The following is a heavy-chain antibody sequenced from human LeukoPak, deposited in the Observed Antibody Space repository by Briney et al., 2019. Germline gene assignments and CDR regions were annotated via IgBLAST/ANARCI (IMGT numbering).Heavy chain of an antibody. CDR3: ARGPELHYFDY. CDR2: IYSGGTP. D-gene: IGHD1-26*01. Sequence: GGSLRLSSAVFGFTLSSNYMTWVRQAPGERLEWVSIIYSGGTPYYSDSVRGRFTISRDNSKNTLFLQMNSLRAEDTAVYYCARGPELHYFDYWGQGTLVTVSS. J-gene: IGHJ4*02. V-gene: IGHV3-66*02. CDR1: GFTLSSNY.